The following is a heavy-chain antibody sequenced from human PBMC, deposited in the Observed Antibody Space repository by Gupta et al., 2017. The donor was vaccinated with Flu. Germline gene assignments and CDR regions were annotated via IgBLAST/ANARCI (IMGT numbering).Heavy chain of an antibody. CDR2: INANGGST. CDR3: AKEGGSYFQH. CDR1: GFIFSSYS. V-gene: IGHV3-23*01. D-gene: IGHD1-26*01. Sequence: EEHLLESGGGLVKPGGSLRLSCATSGFIFSSYSMSWVRQAPGKGLEWFSGINANGGSTYYTDSVKGRFTISRDNSKNTVYLQMDSLRAEDTALYYCAKEGGSYFQHWGQGTPVTVSS. J-gene: IGHJ1*01.